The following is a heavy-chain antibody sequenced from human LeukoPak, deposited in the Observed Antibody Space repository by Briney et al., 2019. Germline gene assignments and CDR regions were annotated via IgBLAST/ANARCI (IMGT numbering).Heavy chain of an antibody. V-gene: IGHV4-34*01. CDR3: ARRSSSGGDY. Sequence: SETLSLTCAVYGGSFSGYYWSWIRQPPGKGLEWIGEINHSGSTNYNPSLKSRVTISVDTSKNQFSLKLSSVTAADTAVHYCARRSSSGGDYWGQGTLVTVSS. J-gene: IGHJ4*02. D-gene: IGHD6-6*01. CDR2: INHSGST. CDR1: GGSFSGYY.